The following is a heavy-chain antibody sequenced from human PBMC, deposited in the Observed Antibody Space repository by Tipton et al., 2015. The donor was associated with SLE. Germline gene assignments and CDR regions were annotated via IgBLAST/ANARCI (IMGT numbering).Heavy chain of an antibody. J-gene: IGHJ3*02. D-gene: IGHD1-26*01. CDR1: GGSISSYY. Sequence: TLSLTCTVSGGSISSYYWSWIRQPAGKGLEWIGRIYTSGSTNYNHSLKSRVTMSVDTSKNQFSLKLSAVTAADTAVYYCARGGVVGARDDFDIWGQGTMVTAAS. CDR3: ARGGVVGARDDFDI. CDR2: IYTSGST. V-gene: IGHV4-4*07.